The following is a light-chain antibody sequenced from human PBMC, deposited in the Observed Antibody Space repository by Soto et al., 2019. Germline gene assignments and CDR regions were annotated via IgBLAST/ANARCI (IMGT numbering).Light chain of an antibody. Sequence: EIVLTQSPGTLSLSPGERATLSCRASQTVSNTYLAWYQQKPGQAPRLLIYGASSRATGIPDWFSGSGSGTDFPLTISRQEPEDVAVYYCQQFRGLWTFGPGTKVEIK. J-gene: IGKJ1*01. V-gene: IGKV3-20*01. CDR2: GAS. CDR3: QQFRGLWT. CDR1: QTVSNTY.